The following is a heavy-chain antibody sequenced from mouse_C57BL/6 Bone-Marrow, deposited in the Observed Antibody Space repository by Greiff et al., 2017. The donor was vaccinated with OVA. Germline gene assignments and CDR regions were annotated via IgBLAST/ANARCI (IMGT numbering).Heavy chain of an antibody. J-gene: IGHJ3*01. CDR3: ARRGSSYAFFAY. D-gene: IGHD1-1*01. CDR2: ISSGGSYT. V-gene: IGHV5-6*01. CDR1: GFTFSSYG. Sequence: DVHLVESGGDLVKPGGSLKLSCAASGFTFSSYGMSWVRQTPDKRLEWVATISSGGSYTYYPDSVKGRFTISRDNAKNTLYLQMSSLKSEDTAMYYCARRGSSYAFFAYWGQGTLVTVSA.